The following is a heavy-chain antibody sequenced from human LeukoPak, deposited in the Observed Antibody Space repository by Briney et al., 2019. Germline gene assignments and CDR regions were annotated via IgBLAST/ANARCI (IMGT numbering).Heavy chain of an antibody. Sequence: QPGGSLRLSCTASGFTFSRFSMSWVRQAPGRALEWVANIERDGSEIEHVDSVMARFTIYRDNAKNSLYLQMNSLRAEDTAVYYCARNNHWAFDFWGQGTLVTVSS. V-gene: IGHV3-7*03. CDR1: GFTFSRFS. D-gene: IGHD7-27*01. CDR2: IERDGSEI. J-gene: IGHJ4*02. CDR3: ARNNHWAFDF.